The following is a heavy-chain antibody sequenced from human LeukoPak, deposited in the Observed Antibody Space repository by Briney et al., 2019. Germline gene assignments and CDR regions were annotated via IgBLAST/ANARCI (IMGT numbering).Heavy chain of an antibody. CDR3: AKVPTAILTLPLYYFDY. CDR1: GFTVSSNY. Sequence: GGSLRLSCAASGFTVSSNYMSWVRQAPGKGLEWVSVIYSGGSTYYADSVKGRFTISRDNSKNTLYLQMNSLRAEDTAVYYCAKVPTAILTLPLYYFDYWGQGTLVTVSS. D-gene: IGHD2-2*01. V-gene: IGHV3-53*01. CDR2: IYSGGST. J-gene: IGHJ4*02.